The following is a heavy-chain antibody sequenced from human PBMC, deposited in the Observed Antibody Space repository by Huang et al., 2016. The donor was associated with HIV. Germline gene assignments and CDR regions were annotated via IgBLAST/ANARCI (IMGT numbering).Heavy chain of an antibody. J-gene: IGHJ4*02. D-gene: IGHD2-15*01. CDR1: GFTFNNFG. CDR2: ISYDGSNG. V-gene: IGHV3-30*18. Sequence: QVQLVESGGGVVQPGRSLRLSCVASGFTFNNFGMHWVRQAPGKGLEWVAVISYDGSNGRYSESVKGRFTISRDNPMDTLYLQMNSLGPDDTAVYYCAKESRWYSDLDNWGQGTLVTVSS. CDR3: AKESRWYSDLDN.